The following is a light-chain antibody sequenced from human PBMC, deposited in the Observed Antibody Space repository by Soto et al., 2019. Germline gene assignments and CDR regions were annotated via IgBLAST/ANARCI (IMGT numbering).Light chain of an antibody. Sequence: DIQMTQSPSTLSASVGDRVIITCRASQSISDYLAWYQQKPGKAPKLLIYDASNLEGGVPSTFSGSGSGTEFTLTISSLQPDDFATYYCQQYYTYWHMFGQGTKVDNK. CDR1: QSISDY. CDR2: DAS. J-gene: IGKJ1*01. CDR3: QQYYTYWHM. V-gene: IGKV1-5*01.